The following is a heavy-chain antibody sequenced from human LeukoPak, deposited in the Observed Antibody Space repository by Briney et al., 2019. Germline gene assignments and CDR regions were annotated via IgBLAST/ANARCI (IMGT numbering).Heavy chain of an antibody. Sequence: VASVKVSCKASGGTFSSYAISWVRQAPGQGLEWMGGIIPIFGTANYAQKFQGRVTITAEESTSTAYMELSSLRSEDTAVYYCARGGITMIVGFLSYWGQGTLVTVSS. CDR3: ARGGITMIVGFLSY. CDR1: GGTFSSYA. CDR2: IIPIFGTA. V-gene: IGHV1-69*13. D-gene: IGHD3-22*01. J-gene: IGHJ4*02.